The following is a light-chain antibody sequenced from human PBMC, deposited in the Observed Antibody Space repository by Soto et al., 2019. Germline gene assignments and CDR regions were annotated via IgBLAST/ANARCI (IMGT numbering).Light chain of an antibody. Sequence: QSLLTQPPSFSGTPGQRVTISCSGSRSKIGSNTVNWYQDLPGTAPKLLVYDNHHRPSGVPDRFSGSKSGTSASLAISGLQSEDEAEYYCAAWDDSLNAFYVFGTGTKVTVL. CDR1: RSKIGSNT. CDR2: DNH. J-gene: IGLJ1*01. V-gene: IGLV1-44*01. CDR3: AAWDDSLNAFYV.